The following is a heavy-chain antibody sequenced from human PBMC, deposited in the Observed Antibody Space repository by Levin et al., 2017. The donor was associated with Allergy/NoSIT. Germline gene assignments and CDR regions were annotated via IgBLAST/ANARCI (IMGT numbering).Heavy chain of an antibody. Sequence: KISCKASGGTFSSYAISWVRQAPGQGLEWMGGIIPIFGTANYAQKFQGRVTITADKSTSTAYMELSSLRSEDTAVYYCARCGIVDYYYYYGMDVWGQGTTVTVSS. V-gene: IGHV1-69*06. D-gene: IGHD2-15*01. J-gene: IGHJ6*02. CDR3: ARCGIVDYYYYYGMDV. CDR2: IIPIFGTA. CDR1: GGTFSSYA.